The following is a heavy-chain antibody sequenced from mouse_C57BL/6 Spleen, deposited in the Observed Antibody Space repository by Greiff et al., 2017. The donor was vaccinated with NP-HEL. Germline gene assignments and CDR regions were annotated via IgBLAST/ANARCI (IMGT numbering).Heavy chain of an antibody. D-gene: IGHD1-1*01. CDR2: IDPANGNT. J-gene: IGHJ2*01. CDR3: ARDYYGSSHYYFDD. V-gene: IGHV14-3*01. CDR1: GFNITNTY. Sequence: VQLQQSVAELVRPGASVKLSCTASGFNITNTYMHWVKQRPEQGLEWIGRIDPANGNTKYAPKFKGTATITTDTSTNTAYLQLSSLTSEDTAIYYCARDYYGSSHYYFDDWGQGTTLTVSS.